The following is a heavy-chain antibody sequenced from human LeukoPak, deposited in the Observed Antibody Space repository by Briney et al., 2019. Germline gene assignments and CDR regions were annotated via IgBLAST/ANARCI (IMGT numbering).Heavy chain of an antibody. Sequence: PSETLSLTCTVSGGSISSYYWSWVRQPPGKGLEWIAYMYYGGSTNYNPSLKSRVTISIDTSKNQFSLKLTSVTAADTAVYFCARGGQLRGRTAHDAFDIWGQGTMVTVSS. D-gene: IGHD3-10*01. CDR1: GGSISSYY. J-gene: IGHJ3*02. CDR2: MYYGGST. V-gene: IGHV4-59*08. CDR3: ARGGQLRGRTAHDAFDI.